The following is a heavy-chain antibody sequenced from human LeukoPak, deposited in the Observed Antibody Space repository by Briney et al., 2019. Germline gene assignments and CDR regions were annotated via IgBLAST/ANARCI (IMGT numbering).Heavy chain of an antibody. CDR3: AKDPPSGSSGWYYFDY. D-gene: IGHD6-19*01. CDR1: GNYW. J-gene: IGHJ4*02. V-gene: IGHV3-74*01. Sequence: GGSLRLSCAASGNYWMHWVRQAPGKGLVWVSHINSDGSWTSYADSVKGRFTISRDNSKNTLYLQMNSLRAEDTAVYYCAKDPPSGSSGWYYFDYWGQGTLVTVSS. CDR2: INSDGSWT.